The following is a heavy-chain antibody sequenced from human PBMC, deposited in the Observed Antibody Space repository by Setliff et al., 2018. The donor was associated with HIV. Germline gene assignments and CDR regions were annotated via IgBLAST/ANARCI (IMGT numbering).Heavy chain of an antibody. D-gene: IGHD3-10*01. CDR2: IHYRGST. CDR3: ARDGPLEGSYRYYYYYMDV. Sequence: SETLSLTCIVSGDSFTDNYWTWIRQPPGKGLEWIGYIHYRGSTNYHPSLRGRVTISVDTSRNQFSLKLSSVTAADTAVYYCARDGPLEGSYRYYYYYMDVWGKGTTVTVSS. J-gene: IGHJ6*03. CDR1: GDSFTDNY. V-gene: IGHV4-59*01.